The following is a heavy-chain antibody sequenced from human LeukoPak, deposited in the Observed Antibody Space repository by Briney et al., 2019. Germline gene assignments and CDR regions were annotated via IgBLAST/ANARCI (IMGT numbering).Heavy chain of an antibody. CDR2: ISGSGGST. V-gene: IGHV3-23*01. D-gene: IGHD6-13*01. CDR3: AKDRSPDEAAAAYFDY. CDR1: GFTFSSYA. J-gene: IGHJ4*02. Sequence: GGSLRLSXAASGFTFSSYAMSWVRQAPGKGLEWVPAISGSGGSTYYADSVKGRFTISRDNSKNTLYLQMNSLRAEDTAVYYCAKDRSPDEAAAAYFDYWGQGTLVTVSS.